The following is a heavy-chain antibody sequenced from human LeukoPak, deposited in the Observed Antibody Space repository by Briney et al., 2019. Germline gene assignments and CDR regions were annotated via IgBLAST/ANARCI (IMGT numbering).Heavy chain of an antibody. CDR1: GFTFISYW. V-gene: IGHV3-74*01. Sequence: GGSLRLSCAASGFTFISYWMHWVRHAPGKGLVWVSRINGYGSSTDFADSVKGRFTISRDNAKNTLYLQMNSLRAEDTAVYYCARDAPGNTALDYWGQRTLVTVSS. J-gene: IGHJ4*02. CDR2: INGYGSST. CDR3: ARDAPGNTALDY. D-gene: IGHD5-18*01.